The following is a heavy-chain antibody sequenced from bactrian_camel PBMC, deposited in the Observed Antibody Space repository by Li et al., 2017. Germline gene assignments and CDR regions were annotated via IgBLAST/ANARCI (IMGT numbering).Heavy chain of an antibody. Sequence: DVQLVESGGGSVQDGGSLRLSCAASEYTGRSRCMGWFRQAPGKEREGVAAICRDSGSTYYDDSVKGRFAISQDNAENTLYLQMNNLRREDTAMYYCASGFFPYGLGCELTAYGYNYWGQGTQVTVS. D-gene: IGHD5*01. CDR2: ICRDSGST. CDR1: EYTGRSRC. J-gene: IGHJ4*01. CDR3: ASGFFPYGLGCELTAYGYNY. V-gene: IGHV3S31*01.